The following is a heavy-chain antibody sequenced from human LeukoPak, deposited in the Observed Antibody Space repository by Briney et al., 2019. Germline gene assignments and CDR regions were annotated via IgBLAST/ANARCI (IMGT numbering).Heavy chain of an antibody. V-gene: IGHV3-53*01. CDR3: TRVQAGRSGLMDV. CDR2: ISTGGST. CDR1: GLTVSRHY. Sequence: GGSLRLSCVASGLTVSRHYMTWVRQAPGKGLEWLSVISTGGSTNYADSVKGRFTISRDNAKNTVYLQMNSLRAEDTALYYCTRVQAGRSGLMDVWGRGTTVTVSS. J-gene: IGHJ6*02. D-gene: IGHD2-8*02.